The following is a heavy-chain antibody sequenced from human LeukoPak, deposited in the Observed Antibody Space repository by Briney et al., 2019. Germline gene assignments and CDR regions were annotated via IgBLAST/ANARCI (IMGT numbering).Heavy chain of an antibody. CDR3: ARVSLGVLPPYYYYYYYMDV. V-gene: IGHV1-18*01. Sequence: ASVKVSCKASGYTFTSYGISWVRQAPGQGLEWMGWISAYNGNTNYAQKLQGRVTMTTDTSTSTAYMELRSLRSDDTAVYYCARVSLGVLPPYYYYYYYMDVWGKGTTVTVSS. CDR1: GYTFTSYG. CDR2: ISAYNGNT. J-gene: IGHJ6*03. D-gene: IGHD3-10*01.